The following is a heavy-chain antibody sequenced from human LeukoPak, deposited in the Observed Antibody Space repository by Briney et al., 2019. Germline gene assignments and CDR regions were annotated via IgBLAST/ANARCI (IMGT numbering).Heavy chain of an antibody. CDR2: ISGSGGST. D-gene: IGHD3-9*01. V-gene: IGHV3-23*01. J-gene: IGHJ3*02. CDR3: AKGLRYFDWSGNDAFDI. Sequence: PGGSLRLSCAASGFTFSTYAMSWVRQAPGKGLEWVSAISGSGGSTYYADSVKGRFTISRDNSKNTLYLQMNSLRAEDTAVYYCAKGLRYFDWSGNDAFDIWGQGTMVTVSS. CDR1: GFTFSTYA.